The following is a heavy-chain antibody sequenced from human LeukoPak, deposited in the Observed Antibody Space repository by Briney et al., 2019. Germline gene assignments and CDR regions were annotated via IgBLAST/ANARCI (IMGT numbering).Heavy chain of an antibody. J-gene: IGHJ4*02. CDR3: ARARIAVAGFDY. V-gene: IGHV4-34*01. CDR1: GGSFTGDY. D-gene: IGHD6-19*01. Sequence: PQTLSLTCAVYGGSFTGDYWSWIRQPPGKGLEWIGEINHSGSTNYNPSLKSRVTISVDTSKNQFSLKLSSVTAADTAVYYCARARIAVAGFDYWGQGTLVTVSS. CDR2: INHSGST.